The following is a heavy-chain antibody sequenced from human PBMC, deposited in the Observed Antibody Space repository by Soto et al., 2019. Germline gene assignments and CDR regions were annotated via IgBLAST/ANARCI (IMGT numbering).Heavy chain of an antibody. D-gene: IGHD1-26*01. J-gene: IGHJ4*02. Sequence: QVQLVQSGAEVKKPGSSVKVSCKASGGTFSSYSINWVRQAPGQGLEWMGEIIPIFGTANYAQKFQGSVTITAYESTSTAYMELSSLRSEDTAVYYCARDVGRHSGGIDYWGQGTLVSVSS. V-gene: IGHV1-69*01. CDR2: IIPIFGTA. CDR3: ARDVGRHSGGIDY. CDR1: GGTFSSYS.